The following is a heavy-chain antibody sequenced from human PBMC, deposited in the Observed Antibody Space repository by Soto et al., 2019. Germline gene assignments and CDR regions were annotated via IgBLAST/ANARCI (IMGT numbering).Heavy chain of an antibody. D-gene: IGHD6-13*01. CDR2: IYYSGST. V-gene: IGHV4-31*03. J-gene: IGHJ4*02. CDR1: GGSIISGGYY. CDR3: ASHRIAAAGQDFDY. Sequence: QVQLQESGPGLVKPSQTLSLTCTVSGGSIISGGYYWIWIRQHPGKGLEWIGYIYYSGSTYYNPSLKSRVTISVDTSKNQFSLKLSSVTAADTAVYYCASHRIAAAGQDFDYWGQGTLVTVSS.